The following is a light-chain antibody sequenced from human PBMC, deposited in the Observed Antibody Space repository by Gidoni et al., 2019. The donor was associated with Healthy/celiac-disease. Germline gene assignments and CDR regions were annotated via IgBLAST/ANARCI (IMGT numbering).Light chain of an antibody. V-gene: IGKV1-39*01. CDR2: AAS. J-gene: IGKJ2*01. CDR3: QQSYSTPRGYT. Sequence: DIQMTQSPSSLSASVGDRVTITCRASQSISSYLNWYQQKPGKAPKLPIYAASSLQSGVPSRFSGSGSGTDFTLTISSLQPEDFATYYCQQSYSTPRGYTFGQXAKLEIK. CDR1: QSISSY.